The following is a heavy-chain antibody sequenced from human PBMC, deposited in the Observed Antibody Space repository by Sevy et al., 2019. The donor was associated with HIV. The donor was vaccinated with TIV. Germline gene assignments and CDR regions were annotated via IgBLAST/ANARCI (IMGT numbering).Heavy chain of an antibody. Sequence: GGSLRLSCTASGFTFSSYAMYWVRQAPGKGLEWVAVIRYDGNNKDYADSVKGRFTISRDNSKNTLYLQMNSLRAEDTAVYYCASHYYDSTGYYYPLDYWGQGTLVTVSS. CDR2: IRYDGNNK. CDR3: ASHYYDSTGYYYPLDY. V-gene: IGHV3-30*04. CDR1: GFTFSSYA. J-gene: IGHJ4*02. D-gene: IGHD3-22*01.